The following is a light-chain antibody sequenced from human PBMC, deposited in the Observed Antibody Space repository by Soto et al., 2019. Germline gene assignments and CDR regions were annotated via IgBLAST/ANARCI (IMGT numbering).Light chain of an antibody. Sequence: QPALTQPASVSGSPGQSITISCTGTSSDIGAYNYVSWYQQYPGRAPKLMIYEVNNRPSGVSNRFSGSKSGNTASLTISGLQAEDEADYYCSSFTTSSTYVVGAGTKVTVL. CDR3: SSFTTSSTYV. CDR2: EVN. J-gene: IGLJ1*01. CDR1: SSDIGAYNY. V-gene: IGLV2-14*01.